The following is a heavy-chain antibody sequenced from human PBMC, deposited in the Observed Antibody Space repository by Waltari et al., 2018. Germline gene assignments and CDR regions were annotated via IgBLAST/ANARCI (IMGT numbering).Heavy chain of an antibody. D-gene: IGHD3-10*01. CDR1: GFTFSSYG. CDR3: ARGRGFIIDT. V-gene: IGHV3-33*01. CDR2: IWYDGSNK. Sequence: VQLVESGGGVVQPGRSLRLSCAASGFTFSSYGMHWVRQAPGKGLEWVAVIWYDGSNKYYADSVKGRFTISRDNSKNTLDLQVNSLRSDDTAVYFCARGRGFIIDTWGHGTLVTVSS. J-gene: IGHJ5*01.